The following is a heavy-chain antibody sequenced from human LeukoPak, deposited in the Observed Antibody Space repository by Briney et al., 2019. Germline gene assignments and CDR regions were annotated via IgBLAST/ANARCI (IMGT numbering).Heavy chain of an antibody. J-gene: IGHJ4*02. D-gene: IGHD6-19*01. V-gene: IGHV4-30-2*01. CDR3: AREVGPPYSSGPFDY. CDR2: IYHSGST. Sequence: PSETLSLTCTVSGGSISSGGYYWSWIRQPPGNGLEWIGYIYHSGSTYYNPSLKSRVTISVDRSKNQFSLKLSSVTAADTAVYYCAREVGPPYSSGPFDYWGQGTLVTVSS. CDR1: GGSISSGGYY.